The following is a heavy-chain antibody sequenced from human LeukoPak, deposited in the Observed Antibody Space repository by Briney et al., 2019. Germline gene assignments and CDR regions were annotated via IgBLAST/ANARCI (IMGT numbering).Heavy chain of an antibody. D-gene: IGHD5-12*01. V-gene: IGHV1-2*06. Sequence: ASVKVSSKASGYTFTGYYMHWVRQAPGQGLEWMGRINPNSGGTNYAQKFQGRVTMTRDTSISTAYMELSRLRSDDTAVYYCARRWLRHDPNDYWGQGTLVTVSS. CDR3: ARRWLRHDPNDY. CDR2: INPNSGGT. J-gene: IGHJ4*02. CDR1: GYTFTGYY.